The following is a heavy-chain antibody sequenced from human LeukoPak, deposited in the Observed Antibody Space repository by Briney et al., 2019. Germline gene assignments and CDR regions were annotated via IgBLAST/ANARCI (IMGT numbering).Heavy chain of an antibody. CDR2: IIPILGTA. CDR1: GGTFSSYA. D-gene: IGHD3-22*01. Sequence: VKVSCKASGGTFSSYAISWVRQAPGQGLEWMGGIIPILGTANYAQKFQGRVTITADKSTSTAYMELSSLRSEDTAVYYCARKVPNDSSGYYYRGQFDPWGQGTLVTVSS. J-gene: IGHJ5*02. CDR3: ARKVPNDSSGYYYRGQFDP. V-gene: IGHV1-69*10.